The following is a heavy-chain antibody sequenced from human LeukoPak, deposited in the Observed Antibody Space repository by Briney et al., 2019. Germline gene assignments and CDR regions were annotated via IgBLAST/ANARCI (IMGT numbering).Heavy chain of an antibody. J-gene: IGHJ6*02. Sequence: SETLSLTSTVSGGSISSGGYYWSWIRQHPGKGLEWIGYIYYSGSTYYNPSLKSRVTISVDTSKNQFSLKLSSVTAADTAVYYCARAEDYGMDVWGQGTTVTVSS. V-gene: IGHV4-31*03. CDR2: IYYSGST. CDR3: ARAEDYGMDV. CDR1: GGSISSGGYY.